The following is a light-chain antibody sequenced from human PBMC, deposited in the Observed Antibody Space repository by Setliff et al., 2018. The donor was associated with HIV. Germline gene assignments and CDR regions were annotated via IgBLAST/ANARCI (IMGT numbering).Light chain of an antibody. CDR1: SSNIGNNY. CDR2: DNH. J-gene: IGLJ2*01. CDR3: GTWDSSLSAVI. Sequence: QSVLTRPPSVSAAPGQKVTISCSGSSSNIGNNYVSWYRQLPGTAPKLLIYDNHKRPSGIPDRFSGSKSGTSATLGITGLQTGDEADYFCGTWDSSLSAVIFGGGTKVTVL. V-gene: IGLV1-51*01.